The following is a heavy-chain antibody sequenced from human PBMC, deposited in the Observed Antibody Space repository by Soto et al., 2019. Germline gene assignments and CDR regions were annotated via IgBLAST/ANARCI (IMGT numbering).Heavy chain of an antibody. CDR3: TGEVASGY. Sequence: QVQLVESGGGVVQPGRSLRLSCAVSGFTVSTYGMHWVRQAPGKGLEWVAVISRDGGTKYYADSVKGRFTISSDNSRNTLFLEMNGLRGDEMAVYDWTGEVASGYWGQGTLVTVSS. CDR2: ISRDGGTK. CDR1: GFTVSTYG. V-gene: IGHV3-30*03. J-gene: IGHJ4*02. D-gene: IGHD2-8*02.